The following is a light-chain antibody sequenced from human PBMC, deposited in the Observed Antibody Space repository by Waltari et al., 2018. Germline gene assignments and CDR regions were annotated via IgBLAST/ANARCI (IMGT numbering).Light chain of an antibody. J-gene: IGLJ3*02. CDR3: QTWGMNIQV. Sequence: QLVLTQSPSASASLGASVKLTCTLTGEYSAYTIAWHQLQPEKGPRYLMNVNRDGSHDKADGIPERFSGSGAGAERYLSISRLQSDDEADYFCQTWGMNIQVFGGGTRLTVL. CDR1: GEYSAYT. V-gene: IGLV4-69*01. CDR2: VNRDGSH.